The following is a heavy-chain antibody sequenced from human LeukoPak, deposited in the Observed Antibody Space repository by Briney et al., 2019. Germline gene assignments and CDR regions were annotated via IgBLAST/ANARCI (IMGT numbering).Heavy chain of an antibody. D-gene: IGHD6-13*01. Sequence: ASVTVSCKASGYTFTSYDINWVRQATGQGLEWMGWMNPNSGNTGYAQKFQGRVTMTRNTSISTAYMELSSLRSEDTAVYYCARSSSWYEYYYYYYMDVWGKGTTVTISS. V-gene: IGHV1-8*01. CDR2: MNPNSGNT. J-gene: IGHJ6*03. CDR1: GYTFTSYD. CDR3: ARSSSWYEYYYYYYMDV.